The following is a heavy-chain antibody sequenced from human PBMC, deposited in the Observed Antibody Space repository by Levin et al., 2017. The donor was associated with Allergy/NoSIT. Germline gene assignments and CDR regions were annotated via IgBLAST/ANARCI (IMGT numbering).Heavy chain of an antibody. CDR2: INSDGFSF. V-gene: IGHV3-74*03. Sequence: GESLKISCAASGFTFSSYWMHWVRQAPGKGLVWVSRINSDGFSFAYADSVKGRLTISKDNAKNTLYLQMNSLRDEDTAVYFCAREGGTYSSGAFDIWGQGTMVTVSS. CDR1: GFTFSSYW. CDR3: AREGGTYSSGAFDI. D-gene: IGHD1-26*01. J-gene: IGHJ3*02.